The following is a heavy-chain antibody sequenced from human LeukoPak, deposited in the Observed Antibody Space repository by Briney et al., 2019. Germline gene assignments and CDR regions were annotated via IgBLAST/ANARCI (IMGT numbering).Heavy chain of an antibody. CDR3: AKDKNDFWSGYYKDYYMDV. CDR2: NRYDGSNK. D-gene: IGHD3-3*01. Sequence: GGSLRLSCAASAFTFSSYGMHWVRQAPGKGLEWVAFNRYDGSNKYYADSVKGRFTISRDNSKNTLYLQMNSLRAEDTALYYCAKDKNDFWSGYYKDYYMDVWGKGTTVTVSS. CDR1: AFTFSSYG. J-gene: IGHJ6*03. V-gene: IGHV3-30*02.